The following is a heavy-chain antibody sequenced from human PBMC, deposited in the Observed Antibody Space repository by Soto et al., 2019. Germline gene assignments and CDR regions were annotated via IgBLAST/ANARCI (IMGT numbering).Heavy chain of an antibody. V-gene: IGHV1-69*12. D-gene: IGHD3-22*01. CDR1: GGTFSNYA. Sequence: QVQLVQSGAEVKKPGSSVKVSCKASGGTFSNYALDWVRQAPGQGLEWMGGSIAIFGTVRHAQKFQGRVTITADESTATAYMELSSLRYEDTAMYYCATGGERDYYDHSGWRWGQGTLVTVSS. J-gene: IGHJ1*01. CDR2: SIAIFGTV. CDR3: ATGGERDYYDHSGWR.